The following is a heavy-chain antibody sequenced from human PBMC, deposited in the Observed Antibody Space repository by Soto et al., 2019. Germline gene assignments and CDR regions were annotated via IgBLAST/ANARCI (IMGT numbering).Heavy chain of an antibody. D-gene: IGHD2-2*03. V-gene: IGHV3-11*01. CDR1: GFTFSDYY. CDR3: AREGNLGRWIQPLDS. Sequence: SGGSLRLSCAASGFTFSDYYMSWIRQAPGKGLEWVSYISSSGSTIYYADSVKGRFTISRDNAKNSLYLQMNSLRAEDTAVYFCAREGNLGRWIQPLDSWGQGTLVTVS. J-gene: IGHJ4*02. CDR2: ISSSGSTI.